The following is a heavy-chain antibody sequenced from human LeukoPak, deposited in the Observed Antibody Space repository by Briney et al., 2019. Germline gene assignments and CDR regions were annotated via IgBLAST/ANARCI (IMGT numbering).Heavy chain of an antibody. V-gene: IGHV1-8*01. CDR2: MNPNSGNT. CDR3: AREIRRGPTGYCSGGSCYYFDY. D-gene: IGHD2-15*01. J-gene: IGHJ4*02. Sequence: ASVKVSCKASGYTFTSYDINWVRQATGQGLEWMGWMNPNSGNTGYAQKFQGRVTMTRDTSTSTVYMELSSLRSEDTAVYYCAREIRRGPTGYCSGGSCYYFDYWGQGTLVTVSS. CDR1: GYTFTSYD.